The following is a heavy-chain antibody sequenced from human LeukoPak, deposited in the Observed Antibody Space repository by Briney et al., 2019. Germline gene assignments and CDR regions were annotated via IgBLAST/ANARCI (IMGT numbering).Heavy chain of an antibody. CDR1: GYTFTSYY. CDR3: ARMAGDSSGPPADAFDI. D-gene: IGHD3-22*01. V-gene: IGHV1-46*01. CDR2: INPSGGST. Sequence: ASVKVSCKASGYTFTSYYMHWVRQAPGQGLEWMGIINPSGGSTSYAQKFQGRVTMTRDTSTSTVCMELSSLRSEDTAVYYCARMAGDSSGPPADAFDIWGQGTMVTVSS. J-gene: IGHJ3*02.